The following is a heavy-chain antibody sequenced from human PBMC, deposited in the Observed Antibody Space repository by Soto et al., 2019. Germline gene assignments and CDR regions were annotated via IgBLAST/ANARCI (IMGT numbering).Heavy chain of an antibody. V-gene: IGHV4-39*01. Sequence: PSETLSLTCTVSGGCINSKSYYWGWIRQPPGKGLEWIGSIYYSGSTYYNPSLKSRVTISLDTSKNQFSLKLTSVTAADTAVYYCARQLIAAAQFYFDYWGQGTLVTVSS. CDR2: IYYSGST. D-gene: IGHD6-13*01. J-gene: IGHJ4*02. CDR3: ARQLIAAAQFYFDY. CDR1: GGCINSKSYY.